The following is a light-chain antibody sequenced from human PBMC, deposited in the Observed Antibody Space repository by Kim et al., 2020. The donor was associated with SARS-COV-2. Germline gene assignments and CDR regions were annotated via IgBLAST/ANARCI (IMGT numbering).Light chain of an antibody. CDR3: QQYNNWHPWT. J-gene: IGKJ1*01. V-gene: IGKV3-15*01. CDR1: QSVSSN. Sequence: SPGERATISCRASQSVSSNLAWYQQKPGQAPRILIYGASTRATGIPARFSGSGSGTEFTLTISSLQSEDFAVYYCQQYNNWHPWTFGQGTKVDIK. CDR2: GAS.